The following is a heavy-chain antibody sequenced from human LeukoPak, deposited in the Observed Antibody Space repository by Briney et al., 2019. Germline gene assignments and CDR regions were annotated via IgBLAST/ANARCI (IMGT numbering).Heavy chain of an antibody. CDR3: ASHPLREGYYYGMDV. V-gene: IGHV4-59*08. CDR1: GGSISSYY. D-gene: IGHD3-10*01. J-gene: IGHJ6*02. Sequence: PSETLSLTCTVSGGSISSYYWSWIRQPPGKGLEWIGYIYYSGSSNYNPSLKSRVTISVDKSKNQFSLKLSSVTPADTAVYYCASHPLREGYYYGMDVWGQGTTVTVSS. CDR2: IYYSGSS.